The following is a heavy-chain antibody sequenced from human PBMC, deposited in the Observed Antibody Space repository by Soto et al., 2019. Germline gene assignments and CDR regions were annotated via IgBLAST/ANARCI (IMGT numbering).Heavy chain of an antibody. D-gene: IGHD4-17*01. J-gene: IGHJ4*02. CDR1: GGSISSGGYS. V-gene: IGHV4-30-2*01. CDR2: IYHSGST. Sequence: SETLSLTCAVSGGSISSGGYSWSWIRQPPGKGLEWIGYIYHSGSTYYNPSLKSRVTISVDRSKNQFSLKLSSVTAADTAVYYCASGPIGAYTFFDYWGQGTLVTVSS. CDR3: ASGPIGAYTFFDY.